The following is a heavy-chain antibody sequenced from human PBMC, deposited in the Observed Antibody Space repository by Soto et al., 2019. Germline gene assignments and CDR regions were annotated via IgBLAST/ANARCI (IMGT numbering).Heavy chain of an antibody. D-gene: IGHD6-19*01. CDR3: AKRGGQWLHWFDP. CDR2: INPSGGST. CDR1: GYTFTSYY. J-gene: IGHJ5*02. Sequence: ASVKVSCKASGYTFTSYYMHWVRQAPGQGLEWMGIINPSGGSTSYAQKFQGRVTMTRDTSTSTVYMELSSLRSEDTAVYYCAKRGGQWLHWFDPWGQGTLVTVSS. V-gene: IGHV1-46*01.